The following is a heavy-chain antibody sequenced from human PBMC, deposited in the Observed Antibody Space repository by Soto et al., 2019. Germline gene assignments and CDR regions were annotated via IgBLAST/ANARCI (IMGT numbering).Heavy chain of an antibody. J-gene: IGHJ6*02. D-gene: IGHD5-12*01. Sequence: LGESVKISCKGSGYSFTSYCIGWVRQMPGKGLEWMGIIYPGDSDTRYSPSFQGQVTISADRSISTAYLQWSSLKASDTAMYYCGRERYIGGYSGKDLIGVNYYQGMDVWGQGPTITF. CDR2: IYPGDSDT. CDR3: GRERYIGGYSGKDLIGVNYYQGMDV. V-gene: IGHV5-51*01. CDR1: GYSFTSYC.